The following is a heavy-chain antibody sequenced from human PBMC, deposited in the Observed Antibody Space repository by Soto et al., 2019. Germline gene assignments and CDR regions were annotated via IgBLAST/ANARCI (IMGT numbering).Heavy chain of an antibody. CDR2: ISAYNGNT. V-gene: IGHV1-18*01. J-gene: IGHJ1*01. D-gene: IGHD2-21*02. CDR1: GYTFTSYG. CDR3: ARAYCGGDCAFPAEYFQH. Sequence: ASVKVSCKASGYTFTSYGISWVRQVPGQGLEWMGWISAYNGNTNYAQKLQGRVTMTTDTSTSTAYMELRSLRSDDTAVYYCARAYCGGDCAFPAEYFQHWGQGTLATVSS.